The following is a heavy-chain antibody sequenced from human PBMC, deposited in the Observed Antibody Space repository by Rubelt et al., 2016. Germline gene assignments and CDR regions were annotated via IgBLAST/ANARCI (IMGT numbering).Heavy chain of an antibody. V-gene: IGHV4-31*03. CDR3: ARVKKNSLYFYYMDV. D-gene: IGHD3-9*01. CDR2: LDYRGET. CDR1: GGSMNSDGHH. J-gene: IGHJ6*03. Sequence: QVQLQESGPGLVKPSQTLSLTCSVSGGSMNSDGHHWSWLRQLPEKGLEWIGYLDYRGETYDNPALRSRISMYVDTSNDQFTLRLQSATAADTAVYYCARVKKNSLYFYYMDVWGKGATVTVSS.